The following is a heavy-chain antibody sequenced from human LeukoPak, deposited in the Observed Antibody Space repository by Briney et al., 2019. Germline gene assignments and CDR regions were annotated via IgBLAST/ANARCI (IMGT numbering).Heavy chain of an antibody. Sequence: GGSLRLSCAASGFTFSDFYMSWIRQAPGKGLEWVSYISTGGSTIYYSDSVKGRLTISRDNSKNTLYLQMNSLRAEDTAVYYCAAPDYGDYGGGLPYWGQGTLVTVSS. CDR1: GFTFSDFY. V-gene: IGHV3-11*04. CDR3: AAPDYGDYGGGLPY. D-gene: IGHD4-17*01. J-gene: IGHJ4*02. CDR2: ISTGGSTI.